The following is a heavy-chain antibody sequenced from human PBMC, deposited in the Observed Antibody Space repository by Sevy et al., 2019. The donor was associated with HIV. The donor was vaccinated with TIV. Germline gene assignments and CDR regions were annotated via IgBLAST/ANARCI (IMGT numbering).Heavy chain of an antibody. CDR2: VYPRSST. V-gene: IGHV4-4*07. D-gene: IGHD6-13*01. Sequence: SETLSLTCTVSGGSISGYYWSWIRQSAGKGLEWIGRVYPRSSTNYNPSLKSRVTISVDTSSNQFSLNLHSVTAADTAVYYCAREDFGSSWLSHYMDIWGKGTPVTVSS. CDR3: AREDFGSSWLSHYMDI. J-gene: IGHJ6*03. CDR1: GGSISGYY.